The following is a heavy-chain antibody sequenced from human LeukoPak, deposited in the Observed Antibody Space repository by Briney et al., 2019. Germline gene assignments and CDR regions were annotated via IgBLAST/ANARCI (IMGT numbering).Heavy chain of an antibody. D-gene: IGHD3-10*01. J-gene: IGHJ3*02. V-gene: IGHV1-69*04. CDR1: GGTFSSYA. Sequence: GASVKVSCKASGGTFSSYAIGWVRHAPGQGLEWMGRIIPILGIANYAQKFQGRVTITADKSTSTAYMELSSLRSEDTAVYYCAREVWFGELIHGNAFDIWGQGTMVTVSS. CDR3: AREVWFGELIHGNAFDI. CDR2: IIPILGIA.